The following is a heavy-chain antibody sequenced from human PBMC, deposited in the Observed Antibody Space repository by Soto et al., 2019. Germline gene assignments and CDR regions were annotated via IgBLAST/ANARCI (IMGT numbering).Heavy chain of an antibody. CDR3: ATSYGSGYRAFDY. D-gene: IGHD3-10*01. J-gene: IGHJ4*02. CDR1: GDTFNFYT. CDR2: VNPILTMS. Sequence: QVQLVQSGAEVRKPGSAVRVSCKASGDTFNFYTINWVRQAPGLGLEWMGRVNPILTMSNYARKFEGRVTITADKSTTTAYMELRRLRSDDPAIYYCATSYGSGYRAFDYWGQGALVTVSS. V-gene: IGHV1-69*02.